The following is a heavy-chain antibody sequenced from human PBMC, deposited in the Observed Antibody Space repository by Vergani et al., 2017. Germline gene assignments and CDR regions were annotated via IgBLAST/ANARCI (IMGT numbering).Heavy chain of an antibody. CDR3: AREGYCSSRSCYAIGY. J-gene: IGHJ4*02. Sequence: VQLVESGGGLVQPGGSLRLSCAASGFTFSNYWMSWVRQAPGKGLEWVANIKQDGSEKYYVDSVKGRFTISRDNAKKSLYLQMNSLRAEDTAVYYCAREGYCSSRSCYAIGYWGQGTLVTVSS. CDR1: GFTFSNYW. CDR2: IKQDGSEK. D-gene: IGHD2-2*01. V-gene: IGHV3-7*01.